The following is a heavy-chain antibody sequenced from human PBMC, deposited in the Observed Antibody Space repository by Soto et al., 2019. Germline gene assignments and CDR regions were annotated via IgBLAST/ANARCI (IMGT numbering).Heavy chain of an antibody. J-gene: IGHJ4*02. V-gene: IGHV4-59*01. CDR2: SHYSGTT. CDR1: GGSMRNYF. D-gene: IGHD3-3*01. CDR3: ARDFAYFDS. Sequence: KASETLSLTCTVSGGSMRNYFWTWIRQPPGKGLEWIGYSHYSGTTSFFPSYSPSLKSRCSISLDTSKNQFPLNLDSVTAADTAVYFCARDFAYFDSWGQGTLVTVSS.